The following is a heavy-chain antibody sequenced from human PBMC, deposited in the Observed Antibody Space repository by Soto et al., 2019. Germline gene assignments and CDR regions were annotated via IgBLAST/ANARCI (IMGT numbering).Heavy chain of an antibody. V-gene: IGHV4-31*02. CDR2: VYHTGTT. CDR3: ARARVTDYNSRDYHYYFARDV. Sequence: KASETLSLTCVVSGGPVRGDDLYWSWIRHLPGKGLEWIANVYHTGTTYYNPSLKSRVSMSVDTSQNQFSLILASVTAADTAVYYCARARVTDYNSRDYHYYFARDVWGQGTSVT. CDR1: GGPVRGDDLY. J-gene: IGHJ6*02. D-gene: IGHD3-22*01.